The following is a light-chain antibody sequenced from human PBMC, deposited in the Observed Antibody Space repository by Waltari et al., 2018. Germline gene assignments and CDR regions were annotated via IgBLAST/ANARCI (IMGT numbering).Light chain of an antibody. CDR3: AAWDDSLSGRV. J-gene: IGLJ3*02. CDR1: STAVGGSNY. CDR2: RNN. V-gene: IGLV1-47*01. Sequence: QSALTQPRSVSGSPGQSVTLSCPGTSTAVGGSNYASWYQQHPGTAPKLLIYRNNKRPSGVPDRFSGAKSGTSAALAISGLRSEDEADYYCAAWDDSLSGRVFGGGTKLTVL.